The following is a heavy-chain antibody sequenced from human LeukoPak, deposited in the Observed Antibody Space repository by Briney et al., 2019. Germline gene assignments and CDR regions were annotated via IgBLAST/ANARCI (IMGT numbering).Heavy chain of an antibody. V-gene: IGHV1-2*02. CDR3: ARDKGTLGGDS. CDR2: INPNSGGT. J-gene: IGHJ4*02. D-gene: IGHD3-16*01. CDR1: GYTFTAYY. Sequence: ASVKVSCKASGYTFTAYYIHWVRQAPGQGLEWMGLINPNSGGTNYAQKFQGRVTMTRDASISTAYMELSKLTCDDTAVYYCARDKGTLGGDSWGPGTLVTASS.